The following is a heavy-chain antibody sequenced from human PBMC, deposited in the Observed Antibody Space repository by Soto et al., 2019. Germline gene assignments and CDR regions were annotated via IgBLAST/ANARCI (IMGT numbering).Heavy chain of an antibody. CDR2: ISGSGGST. J-gene: IGHJ6*03. Sequence: PGGSLRLSCAASGFTFSSYAMSWVRQAPGKGLECVSAISGSGGSTYYAESVKGRFTISRDNSENTLYLQMGSLRAEDTAVYYCARRGYGSRWPNVYMDVWGKGTTVTVSS. CDR3: ARRGYGSRWPNVYMDV. V-gene: IGHV3-64*02. CDR1: GFTFSSYA. D-gene: IGHD6-13*01.